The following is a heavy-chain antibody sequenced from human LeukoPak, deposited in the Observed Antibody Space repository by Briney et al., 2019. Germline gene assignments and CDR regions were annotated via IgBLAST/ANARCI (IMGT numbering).Heavy chain of an antibody. CDR3: ARDLSEDIVVVPAAMCLDY. V-gene: IGHV3-30-3*01. J-gene: IGHJ4*02. D-gene: IGHD2-2*01. Sequence: GGSLRLSCAASGFTFSSYAMHWVRQAPGKGLEWVAVISYDGSNKYYADSVKGRFTISRDNSKNTLYLQMNSLRAEDTAVYYCARDLSEDIVVVPAAMCLDYWGQGTLVTVSS. CDR2: ISYDGSNK. CDR1: GFTFSSYA.